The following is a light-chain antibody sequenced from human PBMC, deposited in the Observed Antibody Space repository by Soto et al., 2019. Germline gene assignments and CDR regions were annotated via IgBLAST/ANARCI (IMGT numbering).Light chain of an antibody. CDR3: CSYAGSSTPYV. Sequence: QSVLTQPASVSGSPGQSITISCTGTSSDFGSYNLVSWYQQHPGKAPKLMIYEGSKRPSGVSNRFSGSKSGNTAPLTISGLQAEDEADYYCCSYAGSSTPYVFGTGTKVTVL. CDR2: EGS. J-gene: IGLJ1*01. V-gene: IGLV2-23*01. CDR1: SSDFGSYNL.